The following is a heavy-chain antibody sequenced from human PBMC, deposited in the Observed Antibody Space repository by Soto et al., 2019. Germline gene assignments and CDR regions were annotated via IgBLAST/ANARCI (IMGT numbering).Heavy chain of an antibody. V-gene: IGHV1-18*04. CDR3: ARDERFRITMVRGVIIDY. Sequence: ASVKVSCKASGYTFTSYGISWVRQAPGQGLEWMGWISAYNGNTNYAQKLQGRVTMTTDTSTSTAYMELRSLRSDDTAVYYCARDERFRITMVRGVIIDYWGQGPLVTVYS. CDR1: GYTFTSYG. J-gene: IGHJ4*02. CDR2: ISAYNGNT. D-gene: IGHD3-10*01.